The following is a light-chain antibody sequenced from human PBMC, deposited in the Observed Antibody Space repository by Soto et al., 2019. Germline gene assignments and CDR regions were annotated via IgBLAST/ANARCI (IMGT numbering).Light chain of an antibody. CDR1: QSITNW. CDR3: QQYKIYSQT. V-gene: IGKV1-5*01. CDR2: DAS. J-gene: IGKJ1*01. Sequence: DIQMTQSPSTLSASVGDRVTITCRASQSITNWVAWYQQKPGKAPNLLIYDASTLESGVPSRFSGSGSGTEFTLTINSLRPDDFATYYCQQYKIYSQTFGQGTKVDNK.